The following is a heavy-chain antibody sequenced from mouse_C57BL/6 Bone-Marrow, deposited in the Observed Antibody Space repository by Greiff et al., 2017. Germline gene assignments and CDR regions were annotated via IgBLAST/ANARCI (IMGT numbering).Heavy chain of an antibody. CDR2: INPNYGAT. Sequence: VQLKQSGPELVKPGASVKISCKASGYTFTDYNMNWVKQSHGKSLEWIGVINPNYGATSYNQKFKGKATLTVDQSSSTAYMQLHSLTSDDSSVYDCAKQLRLEFADWGQGTRVTVSA. J-gene: IGHJ3*01. D-gene: IGHD3-2*02. CDR1: GYTFTDYN. V-gene: IGHV1-39*01. CDR3: AKQLRLEFAD.